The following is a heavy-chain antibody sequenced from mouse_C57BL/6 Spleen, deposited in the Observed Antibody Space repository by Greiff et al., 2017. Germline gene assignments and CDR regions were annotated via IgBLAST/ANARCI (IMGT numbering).Heavy chain of an antibody. Sequence: EVQVVESGPGMVKPSQSLSLTCTVTGYSITSGYDWHWIRHFPGNKLEWMGYISYSGSTNYNPSLKSRISITHDTSKNHFFLKLNSVTTEDTATYYCARAYYGSRERDYYAMDYWGQGTSVTVSS. D-gene: IGHD1-1*01. CDR3: ARAYYGSRERDYYAMDY. CDR2: ISYSGST. J-gene: IGHJ4*01. CDR1: GYSITSGYD. V-gene: IGHV3-1*01.